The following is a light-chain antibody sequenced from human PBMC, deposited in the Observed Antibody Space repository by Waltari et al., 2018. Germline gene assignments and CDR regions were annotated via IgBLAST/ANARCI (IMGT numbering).Light chain of an antibody. J-gene: IGLJ2*01. V-gene: IGLV7-43*01. CDR1: TGAVTSGYY. CDR3: LLYYGGAQLV. CDR2: STG. Sequence: QTVVTQEPSLTVSPGGTVTLTCASSTGAVTSGYYPNWFQQKPGQAPRALIYSTGNKHSWTPARFSGSLLGGKAALTLSGVQPEDEAEYYCLLYYGGAQLVFGGGTK.